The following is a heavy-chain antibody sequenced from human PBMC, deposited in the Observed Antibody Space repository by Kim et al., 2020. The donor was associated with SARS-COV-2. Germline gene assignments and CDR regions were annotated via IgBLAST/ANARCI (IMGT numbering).Heavy chain of an antibody. J-gene: IGHJ4*02. D-gene: IGHD6-19*01. V-gene: IGHV3-30*02. CDR3: AKGPYSSGWTYFDY. Sequence: ADSVHGRFTISRDNSKNTLYLQMNSLRAEDTAVYYCAKGPYSSGWTYFDYWGQGTLVTVSS.